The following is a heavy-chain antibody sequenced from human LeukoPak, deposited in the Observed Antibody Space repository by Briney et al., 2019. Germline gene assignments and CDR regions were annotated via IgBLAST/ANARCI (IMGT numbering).Heavy chain of an antibody. V-gene: IGHV3-74*01. Sequence: GGSLRLSCAASGFPFANTWMHWVRHAPGKGLVWVSLITGDGSSSNYADSVKGRFTISRDNAKNTLYLQMHSLRAEDTAVYYCVIGGTYGSGSWGQGTLVTVSS. CDR3: VIGGTYGSGS. D-gene: IGHD3-10*01. J-gene: IGHJ4*02. CDR2: ITGDGSSS. CDR1: GFPFANTW.